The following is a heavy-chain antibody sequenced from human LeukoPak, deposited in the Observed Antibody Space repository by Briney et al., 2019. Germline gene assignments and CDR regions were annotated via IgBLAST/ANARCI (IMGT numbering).Heavy chain of an antibody. D-gene: IGHD4-17*01. CDR2: ISYDGSNK. CDR1: GFTFSSYG. CDR3: TVFGDSNH. V-gene: IGHV3-30*03. J-gene: IGHJ5*02. Sequence: LPGRSLRLSCAASGFTFSSYGMHWVRQAPGKGLEWVAVISYDGSNKYYADSVKGRFTISRDNSKNTLYLQMNSLRAEDTAVYYCTVFGDSNHWGQGTLVTVSS.